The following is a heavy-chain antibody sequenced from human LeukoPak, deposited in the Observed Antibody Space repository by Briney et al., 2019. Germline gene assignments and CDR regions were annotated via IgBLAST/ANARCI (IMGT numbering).Heavy chain of an antibody. J-gene: IGHJ4*02. CDR2: ISPSGGST. Sequence: ASVKVSCKASGYTFTSYYMHWVRQAPGQGLEWMGIISPSGGSTSYAQKFQGRVTMTRDTSTSTVYMELSSLRSEDTAVYYCAREAEGLRLDYWGQGTLVTVSS. CDR1: GYTFTSYY. CDR3: AREAEGLRLDY. V-gene: IGHV1-46*01. D-gene: IGHD3-22*01.